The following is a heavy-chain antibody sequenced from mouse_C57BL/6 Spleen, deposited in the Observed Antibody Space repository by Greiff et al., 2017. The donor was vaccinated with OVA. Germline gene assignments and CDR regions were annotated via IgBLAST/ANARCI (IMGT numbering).Heavy chain of an antibody. V-gene: IGHV1-80*01. D-gene: IGHD1-1*01. CDR3: AGSYFGSSDGDYAMDY. Sequence: QVQLKESGAELVKPGASVKISCKASGYAFSSYWMNWVKQRPGQGLEWIGQIYPGDGDTNYNGKFKGKATLTADTSSSTAYMQLSSLTSEDSAVYFCAGSYFGSSDGDYAMDYWGQGTSVTVSS. J-gene: IGHJ4*01. CDR2: IYPGDGDT. CDR1: GYAFSSYW.